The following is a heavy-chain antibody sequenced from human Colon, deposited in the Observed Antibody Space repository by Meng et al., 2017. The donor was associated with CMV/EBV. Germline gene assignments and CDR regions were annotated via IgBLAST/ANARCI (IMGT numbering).Heavy chain of an antibody. CDR3: AKASSNFPYYSMDV. CDR2: ISSSSSYI. J-gene: IGHJ6*02. Sequence: GESLKISCAASGFTFSSYSMNWVRQAPGKGLEWVSSISSSSSYIYYADSVKGRFTISRDNSNNTVFLQLSSLRADDTALYYCAKASSNFPYYSMDVWGQGTPVTVSS. D-gene: IGHD4-11*01. CDR1: GFTFSSYS. V-gene: IGHV3-21*04.